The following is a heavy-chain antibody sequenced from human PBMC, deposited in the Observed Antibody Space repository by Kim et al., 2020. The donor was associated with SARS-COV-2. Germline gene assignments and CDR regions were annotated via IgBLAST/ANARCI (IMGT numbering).Heavy chain of an antibody. CDR3: ARGKQDIVVVVAVYYYYYYMDV. D-gene: IGHD2-15*01. Sequence: SETLSLTCAVYGGSFSGYYWSWIRQPPGKVLEWIGEINHSGSTNYNPSLKSRVTISVDTSKNQFSLKLSSVTAADTAVYYCARGKQDIVVVVAVYYYYYYMDVWGKGTTVTVSS. CDR1: GGSFSGYY. V-gene: IGHV4-34*01. J-gene: IGHJ6*03. CDR2: INHSGST.